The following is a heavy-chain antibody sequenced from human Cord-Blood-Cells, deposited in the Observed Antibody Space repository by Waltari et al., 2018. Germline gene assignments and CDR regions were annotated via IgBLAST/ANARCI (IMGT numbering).Heavy chain of an antibody. CDR1: GGSISSGGYY. V-gene: IGHV4-31*03. D-gene: IGHD2-2*02. Sequence: QVQLQESGPGLVKPSQTLSLTCTVSGGSISSGGYYWSWIRQHPGKGLEWIGYIYYSGSTYYNPSLKSRVTISVDTSKNQFSLKLSSVTAADTAVYYCARIVVPAAIAEGGGAFDIWGQGTMVTVSS. J-gene: IGHJ3*02. CDR2: IYYSGST. CDR3: ARIVVPAAIAEGGGAFDI.